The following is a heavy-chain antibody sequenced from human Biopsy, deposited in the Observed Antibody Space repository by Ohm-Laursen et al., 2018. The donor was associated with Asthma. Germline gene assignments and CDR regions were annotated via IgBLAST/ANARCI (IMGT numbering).Heavy chain of an antibody. Sequence: SQTLSLTCSVSGYSISNGGYYWTWVRQRPGKGLEWIGNIYHRGNTKYNPSLKSRLSFSVDTSKNQFSLKLSSVTAADTAIYFCARDYYDFWNRSVYTYFGMDVWGRGTTVTVSS. V-gene: IGHV4-31*03. J-gene: IGHJ6*02. CDR2: IYHRGNT. D-gene: IGHD3-3*01. CDR3: ARDYYDFWNRSVYTYFGMDV. CDR1: GYSISNGGYY.